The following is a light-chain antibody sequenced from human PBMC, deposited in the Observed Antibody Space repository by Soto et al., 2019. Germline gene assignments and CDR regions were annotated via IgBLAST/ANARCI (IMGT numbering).Light chain of an antibody. J-gene: IGKJ3*01. CDR2: DAS. CDR3: QQYDNLVTFT. CDR1: QDITNS. Sequence: DIQMTQSPSSLSASVGETVTITCQATQDITNSLNWYQQRPGKAPNLLIYDASTPETGVPSRFSGRGCVTDFTVTIRSLQPEDIATYYCQQYDNLVTFTFGPGITVHLK. V-gene: IGKV1-33*01.